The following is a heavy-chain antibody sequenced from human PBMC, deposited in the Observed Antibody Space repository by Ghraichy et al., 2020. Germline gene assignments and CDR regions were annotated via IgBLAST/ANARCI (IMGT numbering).Heavy chain of an antibody. J-gene: IGHJ3*02. V-gene: IGHV3-23*01. Sequence: GGSLRLSCTASGFTFNSYAMNWVRQAPGKGLEWVSGIGMTGTSTYYADSVKGQFTISRDNSKNTVFLQMNSLRAEDTAVYYCAKDSAGMAGKRGGFDIWGQGTMVTVSS. CDR1: GFTFNSYA. CDR2: IGMTGTST. CDR3: AKDSAGMAGKRGGFDI. D-gene: IGHD6-19*01.